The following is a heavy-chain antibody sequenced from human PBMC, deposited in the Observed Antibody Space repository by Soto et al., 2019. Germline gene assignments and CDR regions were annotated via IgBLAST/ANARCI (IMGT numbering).Heavy chain of an antibody. CDR3: ARGGLTGDDRLWYFDL. J-gene: IGHJ2*01. V-gene: IGHV3-74*01. CDR2: INSDGSST. CDR1: GFTFSSYW. Sequence: GGSLRLSCAASGFTFSSYWMHWVRQAPGKGLVWVSRINSDGSSTSYADSVKGRFTISRDNAKNTLYLQMNSLRAEDTAVYYCARGGLTGDDRLWYFDLWGRGTLVTVSS. D-gene: IGHD7-27*01.